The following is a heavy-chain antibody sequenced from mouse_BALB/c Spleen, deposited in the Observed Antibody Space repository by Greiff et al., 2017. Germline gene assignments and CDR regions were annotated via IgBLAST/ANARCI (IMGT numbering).Heavy chain of an antibody. Sequence: EVQLVESGGGLVQPGGSLKLSCAASGFTFSSYAMSWVRQTPETRLEWVASISSGGSTYYPDSVKGRFTISRDNARNILYLQMSSLRSEDTAMYYCASETIPFAYWGQGTLVTVSA. D-gene: IGHD1-1*02. J-gene: IGHJ3*01. CDR1: GFTFSSYA. CDR3: ASETIPFAY. CDR2: ISSGGST. V-gene: IGHV5-6-5*01.